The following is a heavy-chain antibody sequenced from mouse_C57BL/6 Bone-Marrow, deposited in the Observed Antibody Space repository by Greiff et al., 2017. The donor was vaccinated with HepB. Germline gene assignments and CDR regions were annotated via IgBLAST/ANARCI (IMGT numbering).Heavy chain of an antibody. CDR1: GHTFTSYW. CDR2: IYPSDSET. D-gene: IGHD1-1*01. Sequence: QVQLQQPGAELVRPGSSVKLSCKASGHTFTSYWMDWVKQRPGQGLEWIGNIYPSDSETHYNQKFKDKATLTVDKSSSTAYMQLSSLTSEDSAVYYCARSITTVVAGDYFDYWGQGTTLTVSS. CDR3: ARSITTVVAGDYFDY. J-gene: IGHJ2*01. V-gene: IGHV1-61*01.